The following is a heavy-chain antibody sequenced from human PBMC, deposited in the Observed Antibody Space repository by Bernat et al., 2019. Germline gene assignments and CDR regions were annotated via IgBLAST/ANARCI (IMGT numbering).Heavy chain of an antibody. CDR3: AKVQSRSGTRTYIDY. Sequence: EVRLLESGGGLVQPGGSLRLSCAASGFTFDSYGMSWVRQAPGKGPEWVAGISASGGTTYYADYVKGRFTGARDNSKNTVYLQMNSLRAEDTAVYYCAKVQSRSGTRTYIDYWGEGTLVTVSS. V-gene: IGHV3-23*01. D-gene: IGHD1-26*01. CDR1: GFTFDSYG. J-gene: IGHJ4*02. CDR2: ISASGGTT.